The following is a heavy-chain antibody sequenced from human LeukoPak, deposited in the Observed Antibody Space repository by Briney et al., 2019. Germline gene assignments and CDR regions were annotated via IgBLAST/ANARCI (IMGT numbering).Heavy chain of an antibody. J-gene: IGHJ4*02. CDR1: GFTFSSYA. CDR2: ISTSGDST. D-gene: IGHD6-13*01. CDR3: AILYGSTWYEIFDY. Sequence: GGSLRLSCAASGFTFSSYAMSWVRQAPGKGLEWVSSISTSGDSTYYADSVKGRFTISRDNSRNALYLQMNSLRPEDTALYYCAILYGSTWYEIFDYWGQGTLVTVSS. V-gene: IGHV3-23*01.